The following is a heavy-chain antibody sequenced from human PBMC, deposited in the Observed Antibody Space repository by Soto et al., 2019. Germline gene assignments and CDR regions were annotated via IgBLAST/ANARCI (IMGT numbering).Heavy chain of an antibody. Sequence: QVQLVQSGAEVKKPGASVKVSCKASGYTFTTYALHWVRQAPGQRPEWMGWINPASGHTKYSKKFQDRVTITRDTSASTGYMELSSLRSEDTAVYYCGRSVVGATGEILYNAMDGWGQGTTVTVSS. D-gene: IGHD1-26*01. CDR2: INPASGHT. V-gene: IGHV1-3*01. J-gene: IGHJ6*02. CDR3: GRSVVGATGEILYNAMDG. CDR1: GYTFTTYA.